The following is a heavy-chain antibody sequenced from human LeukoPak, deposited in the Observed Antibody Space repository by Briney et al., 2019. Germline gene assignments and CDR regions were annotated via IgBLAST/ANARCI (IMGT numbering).Heavy chain of an antibody. D-gene: IGHD4-23*01. Sequence: AETLTLTCTVSGGSISGYYYNWIRQPPGKGLEWIGYIYYSGSNNYNTSLKSRVPIFLNQSKNQFSLKLSSVTTADTRVYYCARSVVTLYWYFDLWGRGTLVTVSS. CDR3: ARSVVTLYWYFDL. J-gene: IGHJ2*01. CDR2: IYYSGSN. V-gene: IGHV4-59*01. CDR1: GGSISGYY.